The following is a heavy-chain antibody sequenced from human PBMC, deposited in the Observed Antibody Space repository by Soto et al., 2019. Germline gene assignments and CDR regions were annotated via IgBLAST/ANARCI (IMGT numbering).Heavy chain of an antibody. CDR3: ARGGCSGGSCYLHYYYYGMDV. D-gene: IGHD2-15*01. Sequence: ASETLSLTCAVYGGSFSGYYWSWIRQPPGKGLEWIGEINHSGSTNYNPSLKSRVTISVDTSKNQFSLKLSSVTAADTAVYYCARGGCSGGSCYLHYYYYGMDVWGQGTTVTVSS. J-gene: IGHJ6*02. CDR1: GGSFSGYY. CDR2: INHSGST. V-gene: IGHV4-34*01.